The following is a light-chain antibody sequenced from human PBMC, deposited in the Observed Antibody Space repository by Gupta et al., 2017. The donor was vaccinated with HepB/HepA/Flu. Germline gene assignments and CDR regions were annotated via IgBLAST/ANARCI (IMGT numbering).Light chain of an antibody. CDR2: YAS. CDR3: QQRSNWLWT. V-gene: IGKV3-11*01. J-gene: IGKJ1*01. CDR1: QSVSSY. Sequence: EIVLTQSPATLSLSARDRATLSCRPSQSVSSYLTWYQQTPGQAPSLLIYYASNRATGSPAKFSGSGSGTAFTLTIRSPEPEDYAVYYCQQRSNWLWTFGQGTKVEIK.